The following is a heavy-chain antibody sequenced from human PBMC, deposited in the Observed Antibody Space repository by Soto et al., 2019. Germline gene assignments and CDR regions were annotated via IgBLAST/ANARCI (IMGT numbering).Heavy chain of an antibody. CDR2: IYSGGST. D-gene: IGHD3-16*02. Sequence: GGSLRLSCAASGFTVSSNYISWVRQAPGKGLKWVSVIYSGGSTYYADSVKGRFTSSRDNSKNTLYLQMNSLRAEDTAVYYCARAVSSTIFAFDIWGQGTMVTVSS. V-gene: IGHV3-66*01. CDR3: ARAVSSTIFAFDI. J-gene: IGHJ3*02. CDR1: GFTVSSNY.